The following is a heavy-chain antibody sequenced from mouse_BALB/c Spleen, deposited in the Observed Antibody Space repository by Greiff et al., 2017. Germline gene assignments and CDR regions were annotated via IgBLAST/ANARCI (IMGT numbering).Heavy chain of an antibody. D-gene: IGHD1-1*01. Sequence: VQLQQSGAELVKPGASVKLSCTASGFNIKDTYMHWVKQRPEQGLEWIGRIDPANGNTKYDPKFQGKATITADTSSNTAYLQLSSLTSEDTAVYYCARGGDYGSSYRAMDYWGQGTSVTDSS. J-gene: IGHJ4*01. CDR3: ARGGDYGSSYRAMDY. CDR1: GFNIKDTY. V-gene: IGHV14-3*02. CDR2: IDPANGNT.